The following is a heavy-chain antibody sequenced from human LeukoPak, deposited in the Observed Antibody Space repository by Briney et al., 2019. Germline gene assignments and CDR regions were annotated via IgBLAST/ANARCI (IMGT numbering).Heavy chain of an antibody. CDR2: MNPNSGNT. CDR3: ARGIALYYYYYMDV. V-gene: IGHV1-8*03. Sequence: ASVKVSCKASGYTFTSYDINWVRQATGQGLEWMGWMNPNSGNTGYAQKFQGRVTITRNTSISTAYMELSSLRSEDTAVYCCARGIALYYYYYMDVWGKGTTVTVSS. CDR1: GYTFTSYD. J-gene: IGHJ6*03.